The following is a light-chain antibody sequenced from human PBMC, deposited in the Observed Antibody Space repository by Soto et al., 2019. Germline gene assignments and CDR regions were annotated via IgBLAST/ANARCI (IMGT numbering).Light chain of an antibody. J-gene: IGKJ5*01. CDR1: ESVGRH. CDR2: DAS. V-gene: IGKV3-15*01. Sequence: EIVLTHSPATLSLSPCERATLSFRASESVGRHLAWYHQKPGQAPKLLIFDASTRATGVPARFSGSGSGTEFTLTVSSLQSEDIAVYFCQQYNNWPPNFGQGTRLEIK. CDR3: QQYNNWPPN.